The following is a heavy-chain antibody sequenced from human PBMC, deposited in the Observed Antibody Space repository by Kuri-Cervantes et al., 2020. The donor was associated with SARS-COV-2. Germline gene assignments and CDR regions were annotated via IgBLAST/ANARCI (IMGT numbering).Heavy chain of an antibody. D-gene: IGHD6-19*01. CDR1: GFSFSNAW. CDR3: STVLAVAGNDY. J-gene: IGHJ4*02. V-gene: IGHV3-15*07. Sequence: GESLKIPCTACGFSFSNAWMNWVPQVPGKGLEWVGRIKRESDGGITDYAAPVKGRFTMSRDDSKNTLFLQMEGLKIEDTAIYYCSTVLAVAGNDYWGQGTLVTVSS. CDR2: IKRESDGGIT.